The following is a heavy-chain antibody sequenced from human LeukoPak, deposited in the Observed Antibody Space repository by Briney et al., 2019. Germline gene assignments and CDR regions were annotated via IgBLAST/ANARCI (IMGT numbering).Heavy chain of an antibody. CDR1: GFTFSSYA. CDR3: AREGCSGGSCYPDL. V-gene: IGHV3-30*04. Sequence: GGSLRLSCAASGFTFSSYAMHWVRQAPGKGLEWVAVISYDGSNKYYADSVKGRFTISRDNSKSTLYLQMNSLRAEDTAVYYCAREGCSGGSCYPDLWGQGTLVTVSS. CDR2: ISYDGSNK. D-gene: IGHD2-15*01. J-gene: IGHJ4*02.